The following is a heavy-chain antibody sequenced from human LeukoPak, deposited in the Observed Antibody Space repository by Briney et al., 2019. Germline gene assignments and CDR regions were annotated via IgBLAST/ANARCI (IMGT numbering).Heavy chain of an antibody. D-gene: IGHD2-2*01. V-gene: IGHV3-30*02. Sequence: GGSLRLSCAASGFTFSNYGMHWVRQAPGKGLEWVTFIRYDATNSHSADSVKGRFTISRDNSKNTLYLQMNSLRAEDTAVYYCAKDAHCTSSGCYYFDYWGQGTLVTVSS. J-gene: IGHJ4*02. CDR1: GFTFSNYG. CDR2: IRYDATNS. CDR3: AKDAHCTSSGCYYFDY.